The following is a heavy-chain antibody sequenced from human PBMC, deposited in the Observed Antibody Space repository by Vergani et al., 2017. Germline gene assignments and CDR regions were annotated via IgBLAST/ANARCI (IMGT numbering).Heavy chain of an antibody. Sequence: EVQLQESGGGLVKPGRSLRVSCAASGFSFSTYSINWVRQAPGKGLEWVSSISGRSNYIYYADSLKGRFTISRENSKNSVYLQMNSLRAEDTAIYYCARKKYYDSKDYYQVGPFDYWGQGTLVTVSS. J-gene: IGHJ4*02. D-gene: IGHD3-22*01. CDR1: GFSFSTYS. CDR2: ISGRSNYI. CDR3: ARKKYYDSKDYYQVGPFDY. V-gene: IGHV3-21*06.